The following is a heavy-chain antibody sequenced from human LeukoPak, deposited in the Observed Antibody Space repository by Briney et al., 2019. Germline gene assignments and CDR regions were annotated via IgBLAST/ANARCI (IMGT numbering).Heavy chain of an antibody. Sequence: SETLSLTCAVYGGSFSGYYWSWIRQPPGKGLEWIGEINHSGSTNYNPSLKSRVTISVDTSKNQFSLKLSSVTAADTAVYYRARGTLGYSSGWYYFDYWGQGTLVTVSS. CDR2: INHSGST. CDR3: ARGTLGYSSGWYYFDY. D-gene: IGHD6-19*01. CDR1: GGSFSGYY. V-gene: IGHV4-34*01. J-gene: IGHJ4*02.